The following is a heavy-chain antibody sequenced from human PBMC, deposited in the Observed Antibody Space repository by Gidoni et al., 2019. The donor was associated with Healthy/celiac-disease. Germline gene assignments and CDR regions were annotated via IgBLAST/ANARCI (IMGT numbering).Heavy chain of an antibody. Sequence: QVQLQESGPGMVKPSETLSLTCAVSGYSISRGYYCGWIRQPPGKGLEWIGSIYHSGSTSYTPSLKSRVTISVDTSKNQFSLKLSSVTAADTAVYYCARDGEPRGYSYPYNFDYWGQGTLVTVSS. D-gene: IGHD5-18*01. J-gene: IGHJ4*02. CDR3: ARDGEPRGYSYPYNFDY. V-gene: IGHV4-38-2*02. CDR1: GYSISRGYY. CDR2: IYHSGST.